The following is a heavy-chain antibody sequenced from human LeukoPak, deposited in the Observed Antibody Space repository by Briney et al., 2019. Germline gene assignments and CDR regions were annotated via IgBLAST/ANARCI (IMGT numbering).Heavy chain of an antibody. D-gene: IGHD3-10*01. V-gene: IGHV3-33*01. CDR2: IWSDGSNK. J-gene: IGHJ4*02. CDR1: GFTFSTYG. CDR3: ARAVGPYDY. Sequence: GGSLRLSCAASGFTFSTYGVHWVRQAPGKGLEWVAVIWSDGSNKYSADSVKGRFTISRDNSKDTLYLQMNSLRAEDTAMYFCARAVGPYDYWGQGTLVTVSS.